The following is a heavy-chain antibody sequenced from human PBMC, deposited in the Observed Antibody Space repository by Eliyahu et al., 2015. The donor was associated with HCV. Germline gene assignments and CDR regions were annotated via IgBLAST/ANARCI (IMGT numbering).Heavy chain of an antibody. CDR1: SSYG. V-gene: IGHV3-30*03. J-gene: IGHJ4*02. CDR3: CGGDGYNLEDY. CDR2: ISYDGSNK. Sequence: SSYGMHWVRQAPGKGLEWVAVISYDGSNKYYADSVKGRFTISRDNSKNTLYLQMNSLRAEDTAVYYCCGGDGYNLEDYWGQGTLVTVSS. D-gene: IGHD5-24*01.